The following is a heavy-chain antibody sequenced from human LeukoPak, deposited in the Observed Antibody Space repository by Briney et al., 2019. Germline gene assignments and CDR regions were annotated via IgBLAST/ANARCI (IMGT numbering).Heavy chain of an antibody. Sequence: GGSLRLSCAPSRFTFSSYSMNWVRQAPGKGLEWVSYISSSGSTILYADSVKGRFTISRDNAKNSLFLQMNSLRAGDTAVYYCAREKASTTGTTDYDYWGQGTLVTVSS. J-gene: IGHJ4*02. CDR2: ISSSGSTI. CDR3: AREKASTTGTTDYDY. D-gene: IGHD1-1*01. V-gene: IGHV3-48*04. CDR1: RFTFSSYS.